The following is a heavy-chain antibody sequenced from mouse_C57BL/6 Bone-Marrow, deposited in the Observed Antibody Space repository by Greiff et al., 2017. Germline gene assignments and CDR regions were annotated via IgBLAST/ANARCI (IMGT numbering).Heavy chain of an antibody. J-gene: IGHJ2*01. D-gene: IGHD1-1*01. V-gene: IGHV1-19*01. CDR2: INPYNGGT. Sequence: VQLLQSGPVLVKPGASVKMSCKASGYTFTDYYMNWVKQSPGKSLEWIGVINPYNGGTSYNQKFKGKATLTVDKSSSTAYMELNSLTSEDSAVYYCARNYYRDYWGQGTTLTVSS. CDR3: ARNYYRDY. CDR1: GYTFTDYY.